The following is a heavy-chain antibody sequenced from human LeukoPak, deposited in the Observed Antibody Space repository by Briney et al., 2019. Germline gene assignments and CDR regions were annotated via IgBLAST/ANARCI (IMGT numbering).Heavy chain of an antibody. V-gene: IGHV3-23*01. CDR2: ISGSGGST. CDR1: GFTFSSYA. Sequence: PGGSLRLSCAASGFTFSSYAMSWVRQAPGKGLEWVSAISGSGGSTYYADSVKGRFTISRDNSKNTLYLQMNSLRAEDTAVYYCAQSIYSSSWWAFDYWGQGTLVTVSS. J-gene: IGHJ4*02. D-gene: IGHD6-13*01. CDR3: AQSIYSSSWWAFDY.